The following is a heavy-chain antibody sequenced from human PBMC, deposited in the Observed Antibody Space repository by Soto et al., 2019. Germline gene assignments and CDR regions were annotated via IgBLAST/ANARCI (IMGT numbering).Heavy chain of an antibody. Sequence: WWFLRLSCSASLSTFSNFAMSWFRQAPGKGLEWVSTITGTSANTYYTDSVKGRFAISRDNSQNTLYLQMNSLTTEDTAVYYCAKGGATYGLLTHDYWGQGTLVTVS. CDR1: LSTFSNFA. CDR3: AKGGATYGLLTHDY. V-gene: IGHV3-23*01. D-gene: IGHD3-9*01. J-gene: IGHJ4*02. CDR2: ITGTSANT.